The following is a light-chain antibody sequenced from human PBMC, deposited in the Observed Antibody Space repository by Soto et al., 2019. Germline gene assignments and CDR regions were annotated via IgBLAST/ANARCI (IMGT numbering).Light chain of an antibody. Sequence: QSVLTQPPSVSGAPGQRGTISCTGRSSNIGAGYDVHWYQQLPGTAPKLLIYGNTNRPSGVPDRFSGSKSGTSASLAITGLQAEDEADYYCQSYDSSLTVYVFGTGTKVTVL. J-gene: IGLJ1*01. V-gene: IGLV1-40*01. CDR2: GNT. CDR3: QSYDSSLTVYV. CDR1: SSNIGAGYD.